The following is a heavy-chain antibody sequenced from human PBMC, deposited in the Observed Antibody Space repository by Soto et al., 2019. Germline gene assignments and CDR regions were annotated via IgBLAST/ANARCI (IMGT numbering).Heavy chain of an antibody. CDR3: AKDLNNYDSSGYYPALYYFDY. Sequence: GGSLRLSCAASGFTFSSYAMSWVRQAPGKGLEWVSAISGSGGSTYYADSVKGRFTISRDNSKSTLYLQMNSLRAEDTAVYYCAKDLNNYDSSGYYPALYYFDYWGQGTLVTVSS. CDR2: ISGSGGST. CDR1: GFTFSSYA. V-gene: IGHV3-23*01. J-gene: IGHJ4*02. D-gene: IGHD3-22*01.